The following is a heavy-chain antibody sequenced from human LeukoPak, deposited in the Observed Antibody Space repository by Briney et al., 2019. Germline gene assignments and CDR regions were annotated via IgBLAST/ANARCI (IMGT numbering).Heavy chain of an antibody. J-gene: IGHJ5*02. CDR1: GGSISSSNW. Sequence: PSETLSLTCAVSGGSISSSNWWSWVRQPPGKGLEWIGSIYHSGSTYYNPSLKSRVTISVDTSKNQFSLKLSSVTAADTAVYYCARVLVGNYDILTGYYRAHWFDPWGQGTLVTVSS. CDR2: IYHSGST. D-gene: IGHD3-9*01. V-gene: IGHV4-4*02. CDR3: ARVLVGNYDILTGYYRAHWFDP.